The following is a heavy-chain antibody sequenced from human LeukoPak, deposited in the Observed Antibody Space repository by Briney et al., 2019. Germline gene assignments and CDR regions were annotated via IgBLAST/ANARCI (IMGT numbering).Heavy chain of an antibody. CDR2: INQDGSEK. CDR3: ARARVGATGYSDY. Sequence: GGSLRLSCAASGFTFSSYWMSWVRQAPGKGLEWVANINQDGSEKYYVDSVKGRFTISRDNAKNSLYLQMNSLRAEDTAVYYCARARVGATGYSDYWGQGTLVTVSS. J-gene: IGHJ4*02. V-gene: IGHV3-7*04. CDR1: GFTFSSYW. D-gene: IGHD1-26*01.